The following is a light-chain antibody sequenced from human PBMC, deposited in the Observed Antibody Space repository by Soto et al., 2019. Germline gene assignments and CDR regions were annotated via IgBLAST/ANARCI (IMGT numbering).Light chain of an antibody. Sequence: VMTQSPTTLSVSPGETATLSCRASQNIDSSLAWYQQSPGRSPRLLIYDASTRATDIPARFSGSGSGTDFTLTIAGLQSEDVAVYYCQHYGNRKVFGLGTKV. CDR1: QNIDSS. CDR2: DAS. V-gene: IGKV3-15*01. J-gene: IGKJ1*01. CDR3: QHYGNRKV.